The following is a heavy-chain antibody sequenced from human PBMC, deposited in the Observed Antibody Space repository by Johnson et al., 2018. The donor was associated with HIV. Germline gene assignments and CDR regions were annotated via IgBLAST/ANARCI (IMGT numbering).Heavy chain of an antibody. Sequence: QMQLVESGGGVVQPGRSLRLSCAASGFTFSSYGMHWVRQAPGKGLEWVAVIWYDGSNKYYADSVKGRFTITRDNSKNTLYLQLNNLRAEDTAVYYCAKAPYGSGIRPGDFDIWGQGTMVTVSS. J-gene: IGHJ3*02. D-gene: IGHD3-10*01. V-gene: IGHV3-33*06. CDR1: GFTFSSYG. CDR2: IWYDGSNK. CDR3: AKAPYGSGIRPGDFDI.